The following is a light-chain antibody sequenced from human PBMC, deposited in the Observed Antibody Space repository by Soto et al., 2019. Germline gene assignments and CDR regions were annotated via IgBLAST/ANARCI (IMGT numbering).Light chain of an antibody. CDR2: GAS. CDR1: QSVRSSN. Sequence: EIVLTQSPCTLPLSPGERATLSCRASQSVRSSNLAWYQQKPGQAPRLLIYGASSRATGIPDRFSGSGSGTDFTLTISRLEPEDFAVYYCQQYGSSPSTFGQGTKVDIK. V-gene: IGKV3-20*01. CDR3: QQYGSSPST. J-gene: IGKJ1*01.